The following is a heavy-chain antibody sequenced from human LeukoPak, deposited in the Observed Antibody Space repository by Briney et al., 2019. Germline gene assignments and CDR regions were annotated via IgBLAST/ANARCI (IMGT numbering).Heavy chain of an antibody. D-gene: IGHD3-10*01. CDR2: ISGSGGST. CDR3: ARAPTLYGSGPVLDY. CDR1: GFTFSSYA. J-gene: IGHJ4*02. V-gene: IGHV3-23*01. Sequence: PGGSLRLSCAASGFTFSSYAMSWVRQAPGKGLEWVSAISGSGGSTSYADSVKGRFTISRDNAKNTLYLQMNSLRAEDTAVYYCARAPTLYGSGPVLDYWGQGTLVTVSS.